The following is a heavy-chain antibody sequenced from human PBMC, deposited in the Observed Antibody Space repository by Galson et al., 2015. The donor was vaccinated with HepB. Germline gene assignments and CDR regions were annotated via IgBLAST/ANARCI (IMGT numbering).Heavy chain of an antibody. CDR2: ISNDGGNK. CDR3: AREGADCSSTIFYPLFRRKQKTSCENDAFDI. Sequence: SLRLSCAASGFRFSSYGMHWVRQAPGKGLEWLAIISNDGGNKNCADSVKGRFTVSRDNSKNTLYLQMNSLRAEDTAVYYCAREGADCSSTIFYPLFRRKQKTSCENDAFDIWGQGTMVTVSS. J-gene: IGHJ3*02. D-gene: IGHD2-2*01. V-gene: IGHV3-30*03. CDR1: GFRFSSYG.